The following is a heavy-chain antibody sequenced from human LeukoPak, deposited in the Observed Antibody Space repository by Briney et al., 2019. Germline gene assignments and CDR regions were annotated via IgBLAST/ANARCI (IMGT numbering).Heavy chain of an antibody. Sequence: GGSLRLSSAASGFTFSSYGMHWVRQAPGKGLEWVAVIWYDGSNKYYVDSVKGRFTVSRDNSKNTLYLQMNSLRAEDTAVYYCAKDRSLAAADYYFDFWGQGTLITVSS. CDR1: GFTFSSYG. J-gene: IGHJ4*02. CDR3: AKDRSLAAADYYFDF. CDR2: IWYDGSNK. D-gene: IGHD6-13*01. V-gene: IGHV3-33*03.